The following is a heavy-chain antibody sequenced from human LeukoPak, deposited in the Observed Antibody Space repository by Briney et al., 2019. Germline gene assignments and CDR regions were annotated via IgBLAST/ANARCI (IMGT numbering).Heavy chain of an antibody. D-gene: IGHD2-2*02. V-gene: IGHV1-69*05. CDR3: AIPSTGYCSSTSCYTGDYYFDY. CDR2: IIPIFGTA. CDR1: GGTFSSYA. J-gene: IGHJ4*02. Sequence: SVKVSCKASGGTFSSYAISWVRQAPGQGLEWMGGIIPIFGTANYAQKFQGRVTITTDESTSTAYMELSSLGSEDTAVYYCAIPSTGYCSSTSCYTGDYYFDYWGQGTLVTVSS.